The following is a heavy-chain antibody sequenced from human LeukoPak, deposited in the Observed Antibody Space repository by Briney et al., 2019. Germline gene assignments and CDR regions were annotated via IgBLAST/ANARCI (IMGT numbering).Heavy chain of an antibody. CDR3: ARDLGIAVAGRGFDY. CDR2: ISAYNGNT. D-gene: IGHD6-19*01. Sequence: ASVKVSCKASGYTFTSYGISWVRQAPGQGLEWMGWISAYNGNTNYAQKLQGRVTMTTDTSTSTAYMELGSLRSDDTAVYYCARDLGIAVAGRGFDYWGQGTLVTVSS. J-gene: IGHJ4*02. V-gene: IGHV1-18*01. CDR1: GYTFTSYG.